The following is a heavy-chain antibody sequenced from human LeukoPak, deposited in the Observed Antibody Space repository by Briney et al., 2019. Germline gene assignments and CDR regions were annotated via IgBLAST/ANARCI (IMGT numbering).Heavy chain of an antibody. D-gene: IGHD5-18*01. J-gene: IGHJ5*02. Sequence: KPGGSLRLSCAASGFTFSSYSMNWVRQAPGKGLEWVSSISSSSSYIYYADSVKGRFTISRDNAKNSLYLQMNSLRAEETAVYYCARDRTAMVTENTFPWGQGTLVTVSS. CDR2: ISSSSSYI. V-gene: IGHV3-21*01. CDR1: GFTFSSYS. CDR3: ARDRTAMVTENTFP.